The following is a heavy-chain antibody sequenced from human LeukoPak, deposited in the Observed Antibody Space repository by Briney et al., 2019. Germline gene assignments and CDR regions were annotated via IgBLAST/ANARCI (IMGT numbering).Heavy chain of an antibody. CDR2: ISYDGSNK. J-gene: IGHJ6*03. Sequence: GGSLRLSCAASGFTFDDYAMHWVRQAPGKGLEWVAVISYDGSNKYYADSVKGRFTISRDNSKNTLYLQMNSLRAEDTAVYYCAKEASYSSGWSPGYYYYYYMDVWGKGTTVTVSS. CDR3: AKEASYSSGWSPGYYYYYYMDV. D-gene: IGHD6-19*01. V-gene: IGHV3-30*18. CDR1: GFTFDDYA.